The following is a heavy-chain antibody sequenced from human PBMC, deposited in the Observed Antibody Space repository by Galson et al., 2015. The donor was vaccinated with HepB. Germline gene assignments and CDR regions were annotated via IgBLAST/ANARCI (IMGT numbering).Heavy chain of an antibody. J-gene: IGHJ4*02. Sequence: SLRLSCAASGFTFSHYAAHWVRQAPGRGLEWLAVVSYDGGIKYYADSVKGRFTISRDNSKNTLFLQMNSLRIEDTAIYYCARDAWKLGQIPPWAIDYWGQGTLVAVS. CDR1: GFTFSHYA. D-gene: IGHD3/OR15-3a*01. CDR2: VSYDGGIK. V-gene: IGHV3-30-3*01. CDR3: ARDAWKLGQIPPWAIDY.